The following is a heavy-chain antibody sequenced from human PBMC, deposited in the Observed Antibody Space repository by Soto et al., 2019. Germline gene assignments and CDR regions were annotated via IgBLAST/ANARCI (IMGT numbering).Heavy chain of an antibody. J-gene: IGHJ4*02. Sequence: SETLSLTCTVSDGSLSPNYWSWIRQSPGKGLEWIGYIYYAGSTTYNPSLKSRITISLDTSQNEVSLKLSSVTAADTAVYYCARLGAYYQALDFWGRGTLVTVSS. CDR1: DGSLSPNY. CDR3: ARLGAYYQALDF. D-gene: IGHD3-22*01. V-gene: IGHV4-59*08. CDR2: IYYAGST.